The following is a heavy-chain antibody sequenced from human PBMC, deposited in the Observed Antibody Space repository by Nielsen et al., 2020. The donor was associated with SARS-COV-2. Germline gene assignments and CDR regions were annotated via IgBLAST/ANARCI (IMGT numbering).Heavy chain of an antibody. J-gene: IGHJ6*02. V-gene: IGHV1-18*01. CDR3: ARDKMGGIAAAGWGLDGMDV. CDR1: GYTFTSYG. D-gene: IGHD6-13*01. Sequence: ASVKVSCKASGYTFTSYGISWVRQAPGQGLEWMAWISAYNGNTNYAQKLQGRVTMTTDTSTSTAYMELSRLRSDDTAVYYCARDKMGGIAAAGWGLDGMDVWDQGTTVTVSS. CDR2: ISAYNGNT.